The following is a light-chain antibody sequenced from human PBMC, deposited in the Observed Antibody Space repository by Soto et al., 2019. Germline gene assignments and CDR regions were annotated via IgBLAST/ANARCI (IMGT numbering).Light chain of an antibody. CDR2: DTS. J-gene: IGKJ1*01. Sequence: EIVLTQSPATLSLSPGERATLSCRASQSVGSYLAWFQQTPGHTPRLLIYDTSNRATGIPARFSGSGSGTDFTLTISSLETEDFAVYYCQQRSDWPPTFGQGTKVDIK. CDR1: QSVGSY. V-gene: IGKV3-11*01. CDR3: QQRSDWPPT.